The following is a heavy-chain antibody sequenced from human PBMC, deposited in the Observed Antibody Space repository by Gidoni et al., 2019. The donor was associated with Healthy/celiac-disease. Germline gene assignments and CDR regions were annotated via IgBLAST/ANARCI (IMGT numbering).Heavy chain of an antibody. D-gene: IGHD3-3*01. CDR3: AKNKDYYDFWSGPESNYMDV. J-gene: IGHJ6*03. CDR2: IRYDGSNK. Sequence: QLVESGGGVVQPGGSLRLSCPASGFTFSRYVMHWVRQAQGKGLEWVAFIRYDGSNKYYADSVKGRFTISRDNSKNTLYLQMNSLRAEDTAVYYCAKNKDYYDFWSGPESNYMDVWGKGTTVTVSS. V-gene: IGHV3-30*02. CDR1: GFTFSRYV.